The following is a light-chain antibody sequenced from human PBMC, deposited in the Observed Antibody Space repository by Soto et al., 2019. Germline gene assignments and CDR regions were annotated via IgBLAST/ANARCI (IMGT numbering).Light chain of an antibody. CDR1: QSISSW. CDR3: QQYNSYWT. CDR2: KAS. Sequence: DIQMTQSPSTLSASVEDRVTITCRASQSISSWLAWYQQKPGKAPKLLIYKASSLESGVPSRFSGSGSGTEFTLTISSLQPDDFANYYCQQYNSYWTFGQGTKVEIK. J-gene: IGKJ1*01. V-gene: IGKV1-5*03.